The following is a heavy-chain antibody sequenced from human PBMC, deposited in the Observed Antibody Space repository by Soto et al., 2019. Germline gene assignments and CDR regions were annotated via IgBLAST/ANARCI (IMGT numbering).Heavy chain of an antibody. Sequence: QVQLVQSGAEVKKPGASVKVSCKASGYTFTNYGLSWVRQAPGQGLEWMGWISAYNRNTNYAQKFQGRVTMTTDTSTSTAYMELRSLRSDDTAVYYCARVGPDYGDYSMFIPLDYWGQGTVVTVSS. CDR3: ARVGPDYGDYSMFIPLDY. V-gene: IGHV1-18*01. CDR1: GYTFTNYG. D-gene: IGHD4-17*01. J-gene: IGHJ4*02. CDR2: ISAYNRNT.